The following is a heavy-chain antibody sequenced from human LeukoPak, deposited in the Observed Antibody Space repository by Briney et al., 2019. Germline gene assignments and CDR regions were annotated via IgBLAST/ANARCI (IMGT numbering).Heavy chain of an antibody. CDR1: GGSFSGYY. J-gene: IGHJ4*02. V-gene: IGHV4-34*01. CDR3: ARDLKGHGRVKWFGELFGY. D-gene: IGHD3-10*01. Sequence: SETLSLTCAVYGGSFSGYYWSWIRQPPGKGLEWIGEINHSGSTNYNPSLKSRVTMSVDTSKNQFSLKLSSVTAADTAVYYCARDLKGHGRVKWFGELFGYWGQGTLVTVSS. CDR2: INHSGST.